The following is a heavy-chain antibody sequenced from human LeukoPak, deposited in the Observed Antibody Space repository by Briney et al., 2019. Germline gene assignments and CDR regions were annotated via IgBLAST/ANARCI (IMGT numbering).Heavy chain of an antibody. J-gene: IGHJ4*02. D-gene: IGHD3-10*01. V-gene: IGHV1-2*02. CDR3: ARDYASGSYQPLDY. CDR1: GYTFTGYY. Sequence: ASVKVSCKASGYTFTGYYMHWVRQAPGQGLEWMGWINPNSGDTSYAQNFQGRDTMTRDTSITTAYMELSWLRSDDTAVYYCARDYASGSYQPLDYWGQGTLVTVSS. CDR2: INPNSGDT.